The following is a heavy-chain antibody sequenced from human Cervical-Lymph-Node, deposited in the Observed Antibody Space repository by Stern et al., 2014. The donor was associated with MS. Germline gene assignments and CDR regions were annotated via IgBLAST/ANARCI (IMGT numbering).Heavy chain of an antibody. D-gene: IGHD5-18*01. CDR3: ARDLYNHGYAY. V-gene: IGHV1-2*02. J-gene: IGHJ4*02. CDR2: INPNSGGT. Sequence: QLVQSGAEVKEPGASVKVSCEASGYTFTGYYIHWVRQAPGQGLEWMGWINPNSGGTNYAQNFQGRVTMTRDTSIGTAYMELSRLRSDDTAVYYCARDLYNHGYAYWGQGTLVTVSS. CDR1: GYTFTGYY.